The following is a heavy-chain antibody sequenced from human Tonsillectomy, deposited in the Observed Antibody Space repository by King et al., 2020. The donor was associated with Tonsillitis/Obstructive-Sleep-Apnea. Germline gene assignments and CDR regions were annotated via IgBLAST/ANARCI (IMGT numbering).Heavy chain of an antibody. D-gene: IGHD2-21*01. CDR2: IKQDANEK. J-gene: IGHJ2*01. V-gene: IGHV3-7*04. CDR3: ARDAQYCGGDCYSYWYFDL. Sequence: QLVESGGGLVQPGGSLRLSCAASGFTFVSYWMSWVRQAPGKGLEWVANIKQDANEKYFVDSVKGRFTISRDNAKNSLYLQMNNVRAEDTAVYYCARDAQYCGGDCYSYWYFDLWGRGTLVTVSS. CDR1: GFTFVSYW.